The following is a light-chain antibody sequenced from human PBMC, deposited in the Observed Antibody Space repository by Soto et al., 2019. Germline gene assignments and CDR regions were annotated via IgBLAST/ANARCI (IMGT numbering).Light chain of an antibody. Sequence: EIVLTQSPGTLSLSRGERATLSCRAIQSFINNYLAWYHQKPGQAPRLLIYGASNRATGFPARFSGSGSGTEFNLTISSLQSEDFGVYYCQQYNNWPRATFGGGTKVDIK. CDR1: QSFINN. CDR3: QQYNNWPRAT. CDR2: GAS. V-gene: IGKV3-15*01. J-gene: IGKJ4*01.